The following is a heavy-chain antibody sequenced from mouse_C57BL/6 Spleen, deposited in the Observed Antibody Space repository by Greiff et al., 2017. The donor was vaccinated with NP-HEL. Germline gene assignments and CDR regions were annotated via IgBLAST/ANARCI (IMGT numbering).Heavy chain of an antibody. Sequence: EVQGVESGGGLVKPGGSLKLSCAASGFTFSSYAMSWVRQTPEKRLEWVATISDGGSYTYYPDNVKGRFTISRDNAKNNLYLQMSHLKSEDTAMYYCARGGTTVEDWGQGTLVTVSA. J-gene: IGHJ3*01. CDR3: ARGGTTVED. D-gene: IGHD1-1*01. CDR1: GFTFSSYA. V-gene: IGHV5-4*01. CDR2: ISDGGSYT.